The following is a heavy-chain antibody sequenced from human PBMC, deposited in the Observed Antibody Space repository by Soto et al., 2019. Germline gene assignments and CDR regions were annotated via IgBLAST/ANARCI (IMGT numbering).Heavy chain of an antibody. CDR3: ARVGLNVFRAANDSYNWFEP. CDR1: GFTFSHYA. D-gene: IGHD6-25*01. CDR2: ISYHGNTE. J-gene: IGHJ5*02. Sequence: GESLKISCTASGFTFSHYALHWLRQTPGKGLEWVAYISYHGNTEKYADSVKGRFTISRDNYKKEVYLQMNSLRIEDTAVYYCARVGLNVFRAANDSYNWFEPWGQGTLVTVS. V-gene: IGHV3-30*04.